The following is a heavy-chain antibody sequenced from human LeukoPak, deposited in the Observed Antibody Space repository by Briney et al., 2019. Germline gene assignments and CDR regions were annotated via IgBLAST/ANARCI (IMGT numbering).Heavy chain of an antibody. CDR2: IIPIFGTA. J-gene: IGHJ4*02. CDR3: AREFSLDTAMVHSFDY. D-gene: IGHD5-18*01. CDR1: GGTFSSYA. Sequence: SVKVSCKASGGTFSSYAISWVRQAPGQGLEWMGGIIPIFGTANYAQKFQGRVTITADKSTSTAYMELSSLRSEDTAVYYCAREFSLDTAMVHSFDYWGQGTLVTVSS. V-gene: IGHV1-69*06.